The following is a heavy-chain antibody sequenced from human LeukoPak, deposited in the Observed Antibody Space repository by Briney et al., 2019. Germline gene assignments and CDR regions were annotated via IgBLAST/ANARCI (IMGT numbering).Heavy chain of an antibody. Sequence: SETLSLTCTVSGYSISSGYYWGWIRQPPGKGLEWIGSIYYSGSTYYNPSLKSRVTISVDTSKNQFSLRLSSVTAADTAVYYCARDKSMYSSSYASKMFDPWGQGTLVTVSS. J-gene: IGHJ5*02. CDR2: IYYSGST. V-gene: IGHV4-38-2*02. CDR1: GYSISSGYY. D-gene: IGHD6-13*01. CDR3: ARDKSMYSSSYASKMFDP.